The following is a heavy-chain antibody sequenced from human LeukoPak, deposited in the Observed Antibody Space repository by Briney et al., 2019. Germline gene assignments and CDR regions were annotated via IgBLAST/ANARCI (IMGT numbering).Heavy chain of an antibody. CDR2: IKQDGSEK. Sequence: GGSLRLSCAASGFTFSDYWMSWVRQAPGKGLEWVANIKQDGSEKYYVDSVKGRFTISRDNAKNSLYLQMNSLRAEDTAVYYCARRYSDLWGRGTLVTVSS. V-gene: IGHV3-7*01. CDR1: GFTFSDYW. J-gene: IGHJ2*01. CDR3: ARRYSDL.